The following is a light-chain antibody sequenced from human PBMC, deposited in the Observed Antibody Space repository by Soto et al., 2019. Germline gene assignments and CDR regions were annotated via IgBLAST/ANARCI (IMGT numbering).Light chain of an antibody. CDR2: GNS. Sequence: QSVLTQPPSVSGAPGHRVTIFCTGSSSNIGAGYDVHWYQQLPGTAPKLLIFGNSNRPSGVPDRFSGSKSGTSASLAITGLQAEDEADYYCQSYDRTFYVFGTGTKVTVL. CDR3: QSYDRTFYV. CDR1: SSNIGAGYD. J-gene: IGLJ1*01. V-gene: IGLV1-40*01.